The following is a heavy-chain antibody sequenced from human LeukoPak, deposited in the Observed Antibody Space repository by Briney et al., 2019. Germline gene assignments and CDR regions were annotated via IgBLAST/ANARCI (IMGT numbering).Heavy chain of an antibody. CDR2: ISSSGSTI. CDR1: GFTFSDYY. Sequence: PGGSLRLSCAASGFTFSDYYMSWIRQAPGKGLEWVSYISSSGSTIYYADSVKGRFTISRDNAKNSLYLQMNSLRAEDTAVYYCARDVSYPRYAFDIWGQGTMVTVSS. V-gene: IGHV3-11*04. CDR3: ARDVSYPRYAFDI. J-gene: IGHJ3*02. D-gene: IGHD1-26*01.